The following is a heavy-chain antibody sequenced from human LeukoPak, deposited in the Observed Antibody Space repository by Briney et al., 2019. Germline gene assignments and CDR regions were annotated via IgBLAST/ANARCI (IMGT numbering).Heavy chain of an antibody. CDR1: GFTFSSYV. V-gene: IGHV3-7*01. J-gene: IGHJ6*03. CDR3: ARVSRDGHYFYYMDV. CDR2: IRQDGSEI. Sequence: AGSLRLSCAASGFTFSSYVMSWVRQAQGKGLKWVANIRQDGSEIYYVDSVKGRFTISRDNAKNSLYLQMNSLRAEDTAVYYCARVSRDGHYFYYMDVWCKGTGVTVSS. D-gene: IGHD5-24*01.